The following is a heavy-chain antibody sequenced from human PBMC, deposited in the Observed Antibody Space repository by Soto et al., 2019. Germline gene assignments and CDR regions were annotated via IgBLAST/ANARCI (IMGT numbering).Heavy chain of an antibody. D-gene: IGHD5-18*01. CDR1: GGSISSYY. Sequence: SETLSLTCTVSGGSISSYYWSWIRQPPGKGLEWIGYIYYSGSTIYNPSLKSRVTISVDTSKNQFSLKLSSVTAADTAVYYCARSPVNSYGDHFDYWGQGTLVTVSS. CDR3: ARSPVNSYGDHFDY. J-gene: IGHJ4*02. V-gene: IGHV4-59*01. CDR2: IYYSGST.